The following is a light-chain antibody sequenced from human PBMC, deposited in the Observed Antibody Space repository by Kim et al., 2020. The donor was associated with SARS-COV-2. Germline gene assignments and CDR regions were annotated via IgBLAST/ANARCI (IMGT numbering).Light chain of an antibody. V-gene: IGKV1-33*01. CDR2: DAS. CDR1: EDINIY. J-gene: IGKJ4*01. Sequence: SESVGERVTFTCQASEDINIYLNWYQQKPGKAPKLLINDASKLETGVPSRFTGSGSGTSFTFTVSSLQPEDIATYYCQQYKSLPAFGGGTKVEIK. CDR3: QQYKSLPA.